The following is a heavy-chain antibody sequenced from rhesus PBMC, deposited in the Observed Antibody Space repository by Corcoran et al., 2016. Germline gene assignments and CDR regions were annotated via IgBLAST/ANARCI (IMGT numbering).Heavy chain of an antibody. V-gene: IGHV4S10*01. CDR3: ARDGDSSWSVFDY. Sequence: GVVKSSETLSLTCAVSGGSISDSYRWSWIRQPPGTGLEWIGYIYGSSTSTNYNPSLKRQVTISKGTSKNQFSWTLSSVTAADTAVFYCARDGDSSWSVFDYWGQGVLVTVSS. D-gene: IGHD6-13*01. CDR1: GGSISDSYR. CDR2: IYGSSTST. J-gene: IGHJ4*01.